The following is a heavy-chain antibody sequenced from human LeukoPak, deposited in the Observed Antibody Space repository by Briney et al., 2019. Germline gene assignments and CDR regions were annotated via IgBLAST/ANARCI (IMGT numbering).Heavy chain of an antibody. Sequence: GGSLRLSCAAAGFTFSNAWMSWVRQAPGKGLEWVGRIKSKIDGGTIDYAVPVKGRFTISRDDSKNTMYLQMNSLKTEDTAMYYCTRYSHGSYYGSYYLDYWGQGTLVTVSS. CDR2: IKSKIDGGTI. J-gene: IGHJ4*02. V-gene: IGHV3-15*01. D-gene: IGHD3-10*01. CDR1: GFTFSNAW. CDR3: TRYSHGSYYGSYYLDY.